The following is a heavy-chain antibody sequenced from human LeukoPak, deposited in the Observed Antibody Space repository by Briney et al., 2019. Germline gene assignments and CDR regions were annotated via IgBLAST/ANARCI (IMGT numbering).Heavy chain of an antibody. D-gene: IGHD2-21*01. Sequence: ASVNVSCKASGYTFSAYGISWVRQAPGQGLEWMGYISVYSGNTNHAQKIQGRVTMTTDTSTSTAYVELRSLRSDDTAVYYCARDSHIAEVAYYFDYWGQGTLVSVSS. CDR1: GYTFSAYG. V-gene: IGHV1-18*01. CDR3: ARDSHIAEVAYYFDY. CDR2: ISVYSGNT. J-gene: IGHJ4*02.